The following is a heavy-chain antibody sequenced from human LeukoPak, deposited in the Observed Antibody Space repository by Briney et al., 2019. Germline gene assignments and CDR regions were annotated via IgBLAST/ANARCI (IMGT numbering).Heavy chain of an antibody. CDR2: ISGSGGST. CDR3: AKDRSCTNDICHGDFDY. V-gene: IGHV3-23*01. CDR1: GFTFSSYA. Sequence: GGSLRLSCAASGFTFSSYAVSWVRQAPGKGLEWVSSISGSGGSTYSADSVTGRFTISRDNSKNTLYLQMNSLRAEDTALYYCAKDRSCTNDICHGDFDYWGQGTLVTVSS. D-gene: IGHD2-8*01. J-gene: IGHJ4*02.